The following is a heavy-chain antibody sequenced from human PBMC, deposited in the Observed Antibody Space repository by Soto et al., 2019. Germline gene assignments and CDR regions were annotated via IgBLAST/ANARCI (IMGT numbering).Heavy chain of an antibody. CDR3: ARVQRGYDFAY. D-gene: IGHD5-12*01. V-gene: IGHV1-18*01. J-gene: IGHJ4*02. CDR1: GYTFTSYG. Sequence: QVQLVQSGAEVKKPGASVKVSCKASGYTFTSYGINWVRQAPGQGLEWMGWISANNGNTHYAQKLQGGVTMTTDTSTSTAYMALRSLRSDGTAVYYCARVQRGYDFAYWGQGTLVTVSS. CDR2: ISANNGNT.